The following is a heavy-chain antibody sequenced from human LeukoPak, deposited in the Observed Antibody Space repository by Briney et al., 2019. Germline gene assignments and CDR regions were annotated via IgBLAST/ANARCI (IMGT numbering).Heavy chain of an antibody. CDR2: MNPKSGDT. J-gene: IGHJ6*03. Sequence: SVKVSCKASGYIFIDYEVSWVRQAPGQGLEWMGWMNPKSGDTGYEQKFQGRITITRDSSISTVYMELSSLRSEDTALYYCARGRYMDVWGKGTTVTVSS. CDR1: GYIFIDYE. CDR3: ARGRYMDV. V-gene: IGHV1-8*02.